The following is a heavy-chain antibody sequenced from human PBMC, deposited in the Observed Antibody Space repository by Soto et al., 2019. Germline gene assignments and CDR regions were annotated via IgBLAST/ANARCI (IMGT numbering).Heavy chain of an antibody. Sequence: QVQLVQSGAAVKKPGSSVKVSCKASGATFSSYAITWVRQAPGQGLEWMGGLIPLFGTVNYAQKFQGRVAVTADESTSTAYMALSSLRSEDTAVYYCAPWSGYFNWFDPWGQGTLVTVSS. J-gene: IGHJ5*02. CDR3: APWSGYFNWFDP. CDR1: GATFSSYA. V-gene: IGHV1-69*12. D-gene: IGHD3-3*01. CDR2: LIPLFGTV.